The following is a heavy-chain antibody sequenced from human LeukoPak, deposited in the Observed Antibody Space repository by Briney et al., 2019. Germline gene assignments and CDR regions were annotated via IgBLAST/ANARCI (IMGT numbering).Heavy chain of an antibody. V-gene: IGHV4-4*07. CDR1: GGSISSYY. D-gene: IGHD3-16*02. J-gene: IGHJ4*02. Sequence: SETLSLTCTVSGGSISSYYWSWIRQPAGKGLEWIGRIYTSGCTNYNPSLKSRVTMSVDTSKNQFSLKLSSVTAADTAVYYCARDWEITFGGVIADYWGQGTLVTVSS. CDR3: ARDWEITFGGVIADY. CDR2: IYTSGCT.